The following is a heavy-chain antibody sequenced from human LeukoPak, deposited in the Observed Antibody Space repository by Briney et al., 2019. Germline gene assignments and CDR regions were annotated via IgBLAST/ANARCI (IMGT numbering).Heavy chain of an antibody. CDR1: GFTVSSSY. J-gene: IGHJ4*02. CDR3: ARDRRDGYCLGH. D-gene: IGHD5-24*01. CDR2: MYSGGTT. V-gene: IGHV3-66*01. Sequence: GGSLRLSCTGSGFTVSSSYMSWVRQTPGKGLEWVSVMYSGGTTYYADSVKGRFTISRDGSKNTVNLQMNSLRAEDTAVYYCARDRRDGYCLGHWGQGTLVTVSS.